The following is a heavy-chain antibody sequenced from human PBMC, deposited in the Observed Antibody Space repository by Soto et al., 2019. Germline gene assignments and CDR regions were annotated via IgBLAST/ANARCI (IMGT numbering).Heavy chain of an antibody. V-gene: IGHV1-69*13. J-gene: IGHJ6*02. D-gene: IGHD6-19*01. CDR1: GGTFSSYA. CDR3: ATTSIAVAGTDYYGMDV. Sequence: VASVKVSCKASGGTFSSYAISWVRQAPGQGLKWMGGIIPIFGTANYAQKFQGRVTITADESTSTAYTELSSLRSEDTAVYYCATTSIAVAGTDYYGMDVWGQGTTVTVSS. CDR2: IIPIFGTA.